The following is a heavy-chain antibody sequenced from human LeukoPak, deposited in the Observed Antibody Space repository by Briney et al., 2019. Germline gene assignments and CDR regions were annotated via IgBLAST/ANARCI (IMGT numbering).Heavy chain of an antibody. Sequence: SETLSLTCTVSGGSISDYYWSWIRQPPGKGLEWIAYIYYSRSTNYNPSLKSRVTISVDTSKNQFSLKLSSVTAADTAVYYCARHQDYGGYLLDYWGQGTLVTVSS. CDR3: ARHQDYGGYLLDY. D-gene: IGHD4-17*01. J-gene: IGHJ4*02. CDR1: GGSISDYY. V-gene: IGHV4-59*08. CDR2: IYYSRST.